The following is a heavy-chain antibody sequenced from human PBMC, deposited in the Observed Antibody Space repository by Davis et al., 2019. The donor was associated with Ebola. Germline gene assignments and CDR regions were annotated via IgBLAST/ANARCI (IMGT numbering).Heavy chain of an antibody. CDR1: GGSISSSNW. J-gene: IGHJ6*03. CDR2: IYHSGST. Sequence: PGGSLRLSCAVSGGSISSSNWWSWVRQPPGKGLEWIGEIYHSGSTNYNPSLKSRVTISVDKSKNQFSLKLSSVTAADTAVYYCASRTKIFGVVSTYMDVWGKGTTVTVSS. CDR3: ASRTKIFGVVSTYMDV. D-gene: IGHD3-3*01. V-gene: IGHV4-4*02.